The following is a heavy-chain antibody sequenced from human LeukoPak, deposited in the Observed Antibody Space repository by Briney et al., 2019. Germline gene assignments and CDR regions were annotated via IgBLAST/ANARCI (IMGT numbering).Heavy chain of an antibody. CDR1: GYTFTSYD. D-gene: IGHD2-2*02. CDR2: MNPNSGNT. J-gene: IGHJ5*02. CDR3: ARDGVVVPAAIYWFDP. Sequence: GASVKVSCKASGYTFTSYDINWVRQATGQGLEWMGWMNPNSGNTGYAQKFQGRVTMTRNTSISTAYMELSSLRSEDTAVYYCARDGVVVPAAIYWFDPWGQGTLVTVSS. V-gene: IGHV1-8*01.